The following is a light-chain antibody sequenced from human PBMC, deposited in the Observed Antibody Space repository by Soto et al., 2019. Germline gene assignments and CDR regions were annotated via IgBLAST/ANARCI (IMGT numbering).Light chain of an antibody. J-gene: IGKJ1*01. CDR1: QSLVSSDGNTY. CDR2: KVS. Sequence: LYMPVTHGQQTYISFVSSQSLVSSDGNTYLNWFQHRPGQSPRRLIYKVSIRPSGVPDRFSGSGSGTDFTLKISRVEAEDVGVYCCLHGSRRPLTFGQGTKVDIK. V-gene: IGKV2-30*01. CDR3: LHGSRRPLT.